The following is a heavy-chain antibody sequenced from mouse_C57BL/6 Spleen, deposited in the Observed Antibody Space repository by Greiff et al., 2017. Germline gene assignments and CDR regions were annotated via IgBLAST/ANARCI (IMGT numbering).Heavy chain of an antibody. CDR2: IDPENGDT. CDR1: GFNIKDDY. V-gene: IGHV14-4*01. CDR3: TRGTAQAPFAY. J-gene: IGHJ3*01. Sequence: EVQLVESGAELVRPGASVKLSCTASGFNIKDDYMHWVKQRPEQGLEWIGWIDPENGDTEYASKFQGKATITADTSSNTAYLQLSSLTSEDTAVYYCTRGTAQAPFAYWGQGTLVTVSA. D-gene: IGHD3-2*02.